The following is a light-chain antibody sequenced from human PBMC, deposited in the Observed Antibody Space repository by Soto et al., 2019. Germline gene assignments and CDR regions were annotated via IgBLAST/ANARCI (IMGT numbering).Light chain of an antibody. CDR1: QSVISN. CDR2: GAS. CDR3: QQYGSSPLT. Sequence: EIVLTQSPGTLSLSPGERVTLSCRASQSVISNLAWYQQKPGQAPRLLIYGASTRATGIPDRFSGSGSGTDFPLTISRLEPEDFAVFYCQQYGSSPLTLGGGTKVDIK. V-gene: IGKV3-20*01. J-gene: IGKJ4*01.